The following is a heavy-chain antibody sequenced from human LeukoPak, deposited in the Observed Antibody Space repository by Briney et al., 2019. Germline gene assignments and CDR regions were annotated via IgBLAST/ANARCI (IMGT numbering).Heavy chain of an antibody. Sequence: GGSLRISCGASGFTFSNAWMSWVRQAPGKGLEWVANIKEDGSEKYYVDSVKGRFTISRDNAKNSLYLQMNSLRAEDTAVYYCVSCFASRFGDLEDYWGQGTLVTVSS. J-gene: IGHJ4*02. V-gene: IGHV3-7*01. CDR3: VSCFASRFGDLEDY. D-gene: IGHD3-10*01. CDR1: GFTFSNAW. CDR2: IKEDGSEK.